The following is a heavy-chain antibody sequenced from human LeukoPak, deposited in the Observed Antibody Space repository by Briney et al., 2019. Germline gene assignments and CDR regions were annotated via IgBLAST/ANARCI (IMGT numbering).Heavy chain of an antibody. V-gene: IGHV4-34*01. J-gene: IGHJ6*03. CDR2: INHSGST. CDR3: AGGGYYYDSSGYYYAPHMDV. D-gene: IGHD3-22*01. Sequence: SETLSLTCAVYGGSFSGYYWSWIRQPPGKGLEWIREINHSGSTNYNPSLKSRVTISVDTSKNQFSLKLSSVTAADTAVYYCAGGGYYYDSSGYYYAPHMDVWGKGTTVTISS. CDR1: GGSFSGYY.